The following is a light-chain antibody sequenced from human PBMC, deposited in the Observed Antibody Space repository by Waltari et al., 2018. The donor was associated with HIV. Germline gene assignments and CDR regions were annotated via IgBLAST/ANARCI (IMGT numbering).Light chain of an antibody. J-gene: IGLJ2*01. CDR1: SSDVGSYNL. Sequence: QSALTQPASVSGSPGQSITISCTGTSSDVGSYNLVSWYQQTPGKAPKLMIYAVSKRPSGVSDRFSGSKSGNTASLTISGLQAEDEADYCCCSYAGSSTLVFGGGTKLTVL. CDR3: CSYAGSSTLV. CDR2: AVS. V-gene: IGLV2-23*02.